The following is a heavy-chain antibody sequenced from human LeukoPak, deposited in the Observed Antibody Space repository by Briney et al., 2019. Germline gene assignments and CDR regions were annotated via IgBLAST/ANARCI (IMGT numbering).Heavy chain of an antibody. Sequence: GESLKISCKGSGYSFTSYWIGWVRQMPGKGLEWMGIIYPGDSDTRYSPSFQGQVTISADKSISTAYLQWSSLKASDTAMYYCARRTYYDFRSGYENWFDPWGQGTLVTVSS. CDR2: IYPGDSDT. CDR1: GYSFTSYW. D-gene: IGHD3-3*01. V-gene: IGHV5-51*01. J-gene: IGHJ5*02. CDR3: ARRTYYDFRSGYENWFDP.